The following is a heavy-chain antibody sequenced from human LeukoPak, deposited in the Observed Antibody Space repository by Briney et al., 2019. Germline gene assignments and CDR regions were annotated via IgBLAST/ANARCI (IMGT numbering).Heavy chain of an antibody. CDR2: ITTGDGNT. Sequence: GGSLRLSCTASGFTFSSYAMTWVRQAPGKGLKWVSTITTGDGNTYYADSVKGRFTISRDNSKNTLYLQMNSLRAEDTAVYYCAKGGSGWHGVTDYWGQGTLVTVSS. CDR1: GFTFSSYA. D-gene: IGHD6-19*01. J-gene: IGHJ4*02. V-gene: IGHV3-23*01. CDR3: AKGGSGWHGVTDY.